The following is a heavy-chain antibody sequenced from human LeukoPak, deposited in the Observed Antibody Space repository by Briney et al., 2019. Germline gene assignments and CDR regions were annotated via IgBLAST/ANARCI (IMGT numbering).Heavy chain of an antibody. J-gene: IGHJ4*02. CDR3: ARGGIRGYSAFDNLDF. CDR2: VCYGGST. V-gene: IGHV4-59*01. Sequence: PSETLSLTCAVSGASINDFYWTWIRQPPGKGLEWIGYVCYGGSTNYNPSLKSRVSMSVDTSKNQFSLTLTSVTVADTAFYYCARGGIRGYSAFDNLDFWGLGTHVTVSS. CDR1: GASINDFY. D-gene: IGHD5-12*01.